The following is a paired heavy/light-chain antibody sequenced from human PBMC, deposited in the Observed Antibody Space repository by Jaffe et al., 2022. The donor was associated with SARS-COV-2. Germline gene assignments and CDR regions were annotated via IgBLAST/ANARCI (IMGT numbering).Light chain of an antibody. J-gene: IGLJ1*01. CDR1: SSNIGSNT. CDR2: SNN. V-gene: IGLV1-44*01. CDR3: AAWDDSLNALYV. Sequence: QSVLTQPPSASGTPGQRVTISCSGSSSNIGSNTVNWYQQLPGTAPKLLIYSNNQRPSGVPDRFSGSKSGTSASLAISGLQSEDEADYYCAAWDDSLNALYVFGTGTKVTVL.
Heavy chain of an antibody. D-gene: IGHD5-18*01. Sequence: QVQLQESGPGLVKPSQTLSLTCTVSGGSISSGDYYWSWIRQPPGKGLEWIGYIYYSGSTYYNPSLKSRVTISVDTSKNQFSLKLSSVTAADTAVYYCARDTPLQLWTYGWFDPWGQGTLVTVSS. CDR3: ARDTPLQLWTYGWFDP. J-gene: IGHJ5*02. V-gene: IGHV4-30-4*01. CDR2: IYYSGST. CDR1: GGSISSGDYY.